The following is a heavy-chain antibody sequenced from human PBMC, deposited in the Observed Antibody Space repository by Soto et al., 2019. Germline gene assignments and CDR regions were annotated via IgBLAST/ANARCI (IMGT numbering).Heavy chain of an antibody. D-gene: IGHD2-21*01. Sequence: EVQLVESGGGLVQPGGSLRLSCAASGIIVKSNYMNWVRQAPGKGLEWVSIIYSGGSTYYADSVKGRFTISRHDSKDTLYLQMSSLRSEDTATYYCGRGVFGQPDSWGQGTLVIVSS. V-gene: IGHV3-53*04. J-gene: IGHJ5*01. CDR2: IYSGGST. CDR1: GIIVKSNY. CDR3: GRGVFGQPDS.